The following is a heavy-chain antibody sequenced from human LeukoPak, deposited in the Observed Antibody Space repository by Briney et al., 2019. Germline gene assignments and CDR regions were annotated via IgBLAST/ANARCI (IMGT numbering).Heavy chain of an antibody. V-gene: IGHV3-21*05. CDR1: GLTFPSYA. D-gene: IGHD6-13*01. CDR2: ISSSSSYI. J-gene: IGHJ5*02. Sequence: GGSVRLSCSASGLTFPSYALHWVSQAPGKGLEWVSYISSSSSYINYAHSGKGRFTISRDNAKNSLYLQMNSLRAEDTAVYYCARGPREQQLFKNWFDPWGNGTMVTVSS. CDR3: ARGPREQQLFKNWFDP.